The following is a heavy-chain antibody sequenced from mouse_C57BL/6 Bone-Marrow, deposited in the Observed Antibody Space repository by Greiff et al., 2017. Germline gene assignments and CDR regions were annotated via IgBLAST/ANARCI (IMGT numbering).Heavy chain of an antibody. Sequence: FQLQQSGAELVRPGASVKLSCTASGFNIKDDYMHWVKQRPEQGLEWIGWIDPENGDTEYASKFQGKATITADTSSNTAYLQLSSLTAEDAAVYYCTDGYYEDYWGQGTTLTVSS. J-gene: IGHJ2*01. V-gene: IGHV14-4*01. CDR1: GFNIKDDY. CDR3: TDGYYEDY. CDR2: IDPENGDT. D-gene: IGHD2-3*01.